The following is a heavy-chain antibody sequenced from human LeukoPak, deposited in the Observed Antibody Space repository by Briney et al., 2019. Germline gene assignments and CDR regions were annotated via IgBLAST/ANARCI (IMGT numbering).Heavy chain of an antibody. V-gene: IGHV1-2*02. CDR2: VDPKKGGT. CDR3: ARDPGIPGRFWYFDL. CDR1: GYIFSDYY. D-gene: IGHD2-2*01. J-gene: IGHJ2*01. Sequence: ASVKVSCKASGYIFSDYYIHWVRQAPGQGLEWMGWVDPKKGGTNYAQNFQGRVTMTRDTPISAAYMELGRLRSDDTALYYCARDPGIPGRFWYFDLWGRGTLVAVSS.